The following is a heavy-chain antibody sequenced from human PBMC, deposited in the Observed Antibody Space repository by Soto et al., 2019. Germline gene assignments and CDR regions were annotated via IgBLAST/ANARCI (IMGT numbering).Heavy chain of an antibody. CDR3: ARDKITGLFDY. Sequence: SETLSLTCIVSDGPISGYFWSWVRQPPGKGLEWIGEINHSESTNYNPSLKSRVTISVDTSKNQFSLKLTSVTAADTAVYYCARDKITGLFDYWGQGTLVTVSS. V-gene: IGHV4-34*01. J-gene: IGHJ4*02. CDR1: DGPISGYF. CDR2: INHSEST. D-gene: IGHD2-8*02.